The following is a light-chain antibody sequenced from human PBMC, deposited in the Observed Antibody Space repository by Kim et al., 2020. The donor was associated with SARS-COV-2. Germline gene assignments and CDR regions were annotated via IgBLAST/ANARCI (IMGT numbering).Light chain of an antibody. CDR3: FSAADNNWV. Sequence: VAPGQTARITCSGNILAKKYARWFQQKPGQAPVLVIYKDYERPSGIPERFSGSSSGTTVTLTISGAQVEDEADYYCFSAADNNWVFGGGTQLTVL. J-gene: IGLJ3*02. V-gene: IGLV3-27*01. CDR1: ILAKKY. CDR2: KDY.